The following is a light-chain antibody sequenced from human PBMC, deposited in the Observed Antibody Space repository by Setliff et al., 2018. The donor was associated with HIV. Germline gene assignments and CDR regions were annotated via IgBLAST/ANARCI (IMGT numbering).Light chain of an antibody. CDR3: SSYTSSSTLV. Sequence: ASVSGSPGQSITISCTGTSSDIAIYNFVSWYQHHPGKAPKLIIYDVSNRPSGVSNRFSGSKSGNTASLTISGLQAEDEADYYCSSYTSSSTLVFGTGTKVTVL. CDR1: SSDIAIYNF. J-gene: IGLJ1*01. CDR2: DVS. V-gene: IGLV2-14*03.